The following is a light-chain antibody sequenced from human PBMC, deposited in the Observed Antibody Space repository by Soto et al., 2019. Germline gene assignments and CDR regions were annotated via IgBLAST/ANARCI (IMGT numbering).Light chain of an antibody. J-gene: IGKJ1*01. V-gene: IGKV3-20*01. CDR2: DTS. Sequence: EIVLTQPPGTLSLSPGERASLSCSASQSVSAGSLAWYQQRPGQAPRLLIYDTSTRATGIPDRFSGSGSGTDFTLTISRLEPEDFAVYYCQQYGSSPPTFGQGTKVDIK. CDR3: QQYGSSPPT. CDR1: QSVSAGS.